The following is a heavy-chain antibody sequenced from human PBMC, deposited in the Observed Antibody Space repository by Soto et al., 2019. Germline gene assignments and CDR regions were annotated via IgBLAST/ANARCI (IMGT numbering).Heavy chain of an antibody. CDR1: GFTFSSYS. J-gene: IGHJ4*02. D-gene: IGHD2-15*01. Sequence: GGSLRLSCAASGFTFSSYSISWVRQAPGKGLEWVSAISGSGVSTYYADSVKGRFTISRDNSKNTLYLQMNSLRAEDTAVYYCAKSPYGGIWYYFDYWRQGPVVTVSS. V-gene: IGHV3-23*01. CDR2: ISGSGVST. CDR3: AKSPYGGIWYYFDY.